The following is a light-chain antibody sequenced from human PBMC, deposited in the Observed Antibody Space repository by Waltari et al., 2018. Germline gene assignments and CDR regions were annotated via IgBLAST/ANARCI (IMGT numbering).Light chain of an antibody. V-gene: IGLV2-14*03. J-gene: IGLJ2*01. Sequence: QSALTQPASVSGSPGQSITISCTGTSSDVGGYNYFSLYQQHPGKAPKRMIYDVSNRPSGVSNRFSGSKSGNTASLTISGLQAEDEVDYYCSSYTSSTVVFGGGTKLTVL. CDR3: SSYTSSTVV. CDR1: SSDVGGYNY. CDR2: DVS.